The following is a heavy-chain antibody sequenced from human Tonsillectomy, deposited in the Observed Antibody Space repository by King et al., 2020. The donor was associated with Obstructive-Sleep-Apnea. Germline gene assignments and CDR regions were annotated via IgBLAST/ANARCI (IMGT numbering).Heavy chain of an antibody. CDR1: GYTFTSYD. D-gene: IGHD3-10*01. V-gene: IGHV1-8*01. CDR2: MNPNSGNT. Sequence: VQLVESGAEVKKPGASVKVSCKASGYTFTSYDINWVRQATGQGLEWMGWMNPNSGNTGYAQKFQGRVTMTRNTSISTAYMELSSLRSEDTAVYYCATPGGLWFGELLPFGMDVWGQGTTVTVSS. J-gene: IGHJ6*02. CDR3: ATPGGLWFGELLPFGMDV.